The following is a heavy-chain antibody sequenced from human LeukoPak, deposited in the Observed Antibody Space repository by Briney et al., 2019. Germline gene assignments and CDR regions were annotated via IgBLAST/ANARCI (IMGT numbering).Heavy chain of an antibody. D-gene: IGHD1-26*01. J-gene: IGHJ3*01. CDR3: AHSKMGGGYYIHAFAV. CDR2: SYSGGNA. V-gene: IGHV4-59*01. Sequence: SETLSLTCTVSGVSTSAYYWSSIRQPPGKGLEWIGYSYSGGNANYNPSLKSRVTISIDTSENQFSLRLTSVTAADTAIYFCAHSKMGGGYYIHAFAVWGQGALVTISS. CDR1: GVSTSAYY.